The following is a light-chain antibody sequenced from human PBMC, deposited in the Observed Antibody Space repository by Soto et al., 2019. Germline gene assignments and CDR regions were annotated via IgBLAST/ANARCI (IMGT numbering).Light chain of an antibody. J-gene: IGLJ3*02. CDR3: CSYAGAYTLGV. Sequence: QSALTQPRSVSGSPGQSVTISCTGTNSDVGAYKYVSWYQHHSGKAPKLIIFDVNKRPLGVPDRFSGSKSDNTASLTISGLQGDDEADYYCCSYAGAYTLGVFGGGTKLTVL. V-gene: IGLV2-11*01. CDR1: NSDVGAYKY. CDR2: DVN.